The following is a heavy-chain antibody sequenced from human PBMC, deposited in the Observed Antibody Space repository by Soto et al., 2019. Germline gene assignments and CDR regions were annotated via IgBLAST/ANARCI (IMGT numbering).Heavy chain of an antibody. V-gene: IGHV3-48*01. Sequence: GGSLRLSCAASGFTFSSYAMSWVRQAPGKGLEWVSYISSSSSTIYYADSVKGRFTISRDNAKNSLYLQMNSLRAEDTAVYYCARGPVYCSGGSCYIFDYWGQGTLVTVSS. CDR2: ISSSSSTI. CDR1: GFTFSSYA. D-gene: IGHD2-15*01. CDR3: ARGPVYCSGGSCYIFDY. J-gene: IGHJ4*02.